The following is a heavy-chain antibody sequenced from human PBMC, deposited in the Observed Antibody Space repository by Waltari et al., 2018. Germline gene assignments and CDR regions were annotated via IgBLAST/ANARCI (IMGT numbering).Heavy chain of an antibody. CDR3: AKGSWGYMDV. CDR2: IYSGGST. J-gene: IGHJ6*03. CDR1: GFTFSSYA. V-gene: IGHV3-23*03. D-gene: IGHD3-16*01. Sequence: EVQLLESGGGLVQPGGSLRLSCAAPGFTFSSYAMSWVRQAPGKGLEWVSVIYSGGSTYYADSVKGRFTISRDNSKNTLYLQMNSLRAEDTAVYYCAKGSWGYMDVGGKGTTVTVSS.